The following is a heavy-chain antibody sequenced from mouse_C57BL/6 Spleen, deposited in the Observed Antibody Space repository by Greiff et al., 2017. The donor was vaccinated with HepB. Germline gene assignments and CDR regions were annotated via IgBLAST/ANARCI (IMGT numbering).Heavy chain of an antibody. V-gene: IGHV1-82*01. CDR2: IYPGDGDT. D-gene: IGHD2-5*01. CDR3: ARRSDYYSNSLDY. CDR1: GYAFSSSW. J-gene: IGHJ2*01. Sequence: QVKLQQSGPELVKPGASVKISCKASGYAFSSSWMNWVKQRPGKGLEWIGRIYPGDGDTNYNGKFKGKATLTADKSTSTAYMQLSSLTSDDSAVYFCARRSDYYSNSLDYWGQGTTLTVSS.